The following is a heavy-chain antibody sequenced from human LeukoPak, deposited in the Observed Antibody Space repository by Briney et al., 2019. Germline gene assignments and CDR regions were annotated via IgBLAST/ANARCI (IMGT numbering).Heavy chain of an antibody. CDR3: AKDWGYGDLTRGYGMDV. Sequence: GGSLRLSCAASGFTFDDYSMRWARQAPGKGMEWVSGISWNSGSIGYADSVKGRFTIPRDNAKNSLYLQMNSLRAEDTALYYCAKDWGYGDLTRGYGMDVWGQGTTVTVSS. CDR2: ISWNSGSI. D-gene: IGHD4-17*01. CDR1: GFTFDDYS. V-gene: IGHV3-9*01. J-gene: IGHJ6*02.